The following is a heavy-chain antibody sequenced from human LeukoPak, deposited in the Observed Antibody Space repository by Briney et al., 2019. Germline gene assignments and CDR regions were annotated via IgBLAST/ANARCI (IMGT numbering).Heavy chain of an antibody. CDR2: ISYDGSNK. CDR3: AKAGGAYSSTYYFHY. Sequence: GGSLRLSCAASGFTFSSYGMHWVRQAPGKGLGWVAVISYDGSNKYYADSVKGRFTISRDNSKNTLYLQMNSLRAEDTAVYYCAKAGGAYSSTYYFHYWGQGTLVTVSS. V-gene: IGHV3-30*18. J-gene: IGHJ4*02. CDR1: GFTFSSYG. D-gene: IGHD6-6*01.